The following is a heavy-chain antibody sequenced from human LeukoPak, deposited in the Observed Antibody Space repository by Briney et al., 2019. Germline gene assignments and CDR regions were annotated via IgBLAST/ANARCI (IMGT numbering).Heavy chain of an antibody. CDR3: ARDPYSGNYGNYYYYYMDV. Sequence: GGSLRLSCAASGFTFSTYTMNWVRQAPGKGLDWVSSISSSGTYIYYADSLKGRFTISRDNAKNSLYLQMNSLGPEDTAVYYCARDPYSGNYGNYYYYYMDVWGKGTTVTISS. J-gene: IGHJ6*03. CDR1: GFTFSTYT. D-gene: IGHD1-26*01. CDR2: ISSSGTYI. V-gene: IGHV3-21*01.